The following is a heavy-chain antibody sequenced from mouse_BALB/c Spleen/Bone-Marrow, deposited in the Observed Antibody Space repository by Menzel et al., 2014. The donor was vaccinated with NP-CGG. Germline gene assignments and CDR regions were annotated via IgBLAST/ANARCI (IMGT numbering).Heavy chain of an antibody. D-gene: IGHD1-1*01. CDR2: INPYNGGT. V-gene: IGHV1-18*01. CDR1: GYSFTGYT. Sequence: EVQLQQSGPELVEPGASMKISCKASGYSFTGYTMNWVKQSHGKNLEWIGLINPYNGGTNYNQKFKGKATLTVDKSSSTAYMELLSLTSEDSAAYYCARDYYGFSYGFAYWGQGTLVTVSA. CDR3: ARDYYGFSYGFAY. J-gene: IGHJ3*01.